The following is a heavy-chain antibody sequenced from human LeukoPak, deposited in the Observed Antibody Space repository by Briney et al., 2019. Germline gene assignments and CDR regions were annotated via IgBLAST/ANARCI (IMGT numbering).Heavy chain of an antibody. J-gene: IGHJ4*02. CDR3: VKSTYSDTSGYFALDS. Sequence: GGSLRLSCADSGFNFRTYAMSWVRQAPGKGLEWVSTITDSGGTSYYADSVKGRFTISRDNSKNSLYLQMSNLRTGDTAVYYCVKSTYSDTSGYFALDSWGQGSLVTVSA. CDR2: ITDSGGTS. V-gene: IGHV3-23*01. CDR1: GFNFRTYA. D-gene: IGHD3-22*01.